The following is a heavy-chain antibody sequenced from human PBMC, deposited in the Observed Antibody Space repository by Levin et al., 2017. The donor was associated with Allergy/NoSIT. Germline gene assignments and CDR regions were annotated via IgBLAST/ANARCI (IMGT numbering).Heavy chain of an antibody. V-gene: IGHV4-39*01. CDR1: GGSISSSSFY. D-gene: IGHD1-1*01. J-gene: IGHJ4*02. Sequence: SETLSLTCTVSGGSISSSSFYWGWVRQPPGTGLEWIGSIYYSGSTYYNPSLKSRVTISVDTSKNQFSLKLSSVTAADTAVYYCARLYWRSPKYYFDYWGQGTLVTVSS. CDR2: IYYSGST. CDR3: ARLYWRSPKYYFDY.